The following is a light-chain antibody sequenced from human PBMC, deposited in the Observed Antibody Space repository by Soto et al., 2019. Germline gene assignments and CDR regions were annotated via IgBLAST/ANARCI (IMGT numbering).Light chain of an antibody. J-gene: IGLJ1*01. Sequence: QSVLTQPASVSGSPGQSITISCTGTSSDIGSYNLVSWYQQHPGKAPKLMIYEVSKRPSGVSNRFSGSKSGNTVSLTISGLQAEDEADYYCCSYAGSSTFPYVFGTGTKVTV. CDR2: EVS. CDR3: CSYAGSSTFPYV. CDR1: SSDIGSYNL. V-gene: IGLV2-23*02.